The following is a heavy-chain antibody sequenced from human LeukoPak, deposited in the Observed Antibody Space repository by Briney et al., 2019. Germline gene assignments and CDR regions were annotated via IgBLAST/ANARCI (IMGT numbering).Heavy chain of an antibody. J-gene: IGHJ3*02. CDR2: INSDGSST. D-gene: IGHD3-10*01. V-gene: IGHV3-74*01. Sequence: PGGSLRLSCAASGFTFSSDWMHWVRQAPGKGLVWVSRINSDGSSTSYADSVKGRFTISRDNAKNALYLQMNSLRAEDTAVYYCARDFIYYGSGSYGAFDIWGQGTMVTVSS. CDR3: ARDFIYYGSGSYGAFDI. CDR1: GFTFSSDW.